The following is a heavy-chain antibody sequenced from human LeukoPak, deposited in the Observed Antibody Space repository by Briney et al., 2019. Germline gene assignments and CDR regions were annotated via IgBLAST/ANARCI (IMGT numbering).Heavy chain of an antibody. J-gene: IGHJ3*02. Sequence: SVKVSCKASGGVFTTYAVSWVRQAPGQGLEWMGSIIPFLGTTNYAQKFQGRVTITADKSTSTAYMELSSLRSEDTAVYYCAGFPGIAVAGVAFDIWGQGTMVTVSS. CDR3: AGFPGIAVAGVAFDI. D-gene: IGHD6-19*01. CDR2: IIPFLGTT. V-gene: IGHV1-69*04. CDR1: GGVFTTYA.